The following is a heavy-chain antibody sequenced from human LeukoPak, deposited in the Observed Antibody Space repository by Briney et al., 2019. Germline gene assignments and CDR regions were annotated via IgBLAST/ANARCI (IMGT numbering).Heavy chain of an antibody. CDR2: IIPIFGTA. Sequence: SVKVSCKASGGTFSSYAISWVRQAPGQGLEWMGGIIPIFGTANYAQKFQGRVTMTRDTSTSTVYMELSSLRSEDTAVYYCARNWGIVGATRTRSDAFDIWGQGTMVTVSS. D-gene: IGHD1-26*01. V-gene: IGHV1-69*05. CDR3: ARNWGIVGATRTRSDAFDI. J-gene: IGHJ3*02. CDR1: GGTFSSYA.